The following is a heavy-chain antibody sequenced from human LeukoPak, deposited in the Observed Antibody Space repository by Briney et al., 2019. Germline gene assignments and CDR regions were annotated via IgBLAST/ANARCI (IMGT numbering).Heavy chain of an antibody. CDR3: ARLYYDFWSPPGDY. V-gene: IGHV4-34*01. J-gene: IGHJ4*02. CDR2: INHSVST. D-gene: IGHD3-3*01. CDR1: GGSFSGYY. Sequence: SETLSLTCAVYGGSFSGYYWSWIRQPPGKGLEWIGEINHSVSTNYNPSLKSRVTISVDTSKNQFSLKLSSVTAADTAVYYCARLYYDFWSPPGDYWGQGTLVTVSS.